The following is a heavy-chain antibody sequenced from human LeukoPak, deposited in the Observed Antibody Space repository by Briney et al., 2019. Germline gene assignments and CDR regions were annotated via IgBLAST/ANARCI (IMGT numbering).Heavy chain of an antibody. CDR2: ISSSSSYI. CDR3: AKAHMVRGVFYPFDY. Sequence: SGGSLRSSCAASGLNLSRYSMNWVGHAPGMWLRWISSISSSSSYIYYADSVKGRFTISRDNAKNSLYLQMNSLRAEDTALYYCAKAHMVRGVFYPFDYWGQGTLVTVSS. V-gene: IGHV3-21*04. CDR1: GLNLSRYS. D-gene: IGHD3-10*01. J-gene: IGHJ4*02.